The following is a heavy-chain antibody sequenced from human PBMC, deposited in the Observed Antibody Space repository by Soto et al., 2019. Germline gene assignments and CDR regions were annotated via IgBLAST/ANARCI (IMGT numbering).Heavy chain of an antibody. Sequence: PSETLSLTCDVSGGSISNYYWSWVRQSPGKGLEWIGYIYYSGITNYNPSLKSRVTISLATSKKQFSLKLSSVTAADTAVYYCARKGPAPILNNWFDPWGQGTLVTVSS. CDR3: ARKGPAPILNNWFDP. CDR1: GGSISNYY. CDR2: IYYSGIT. V-gene: IGHV4-59*01. D-gene: IGHD2-2*01. J-gene: IGHJ5*02.